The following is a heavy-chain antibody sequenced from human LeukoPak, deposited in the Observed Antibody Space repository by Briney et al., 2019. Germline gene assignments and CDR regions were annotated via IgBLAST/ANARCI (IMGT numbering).Heavy chain of an antibody. Sequence: ASVKVSCKASGGTFSSHAISWVRQAPGQGLEWMGRINPNSGGTNYAQKFQGRVTMTRDTSISTAYMELSRLRSDDTAVYYCARVYTAMELFDYWGQGTLVTVSS. CDR3: ARVYTAMELFDY. CDR1: GGTFSSHA. D-gene: IGHD5-18*01. CDR2: INPNSGGT. J-gene: IGHJ4*02. V-gene: IGHV1-2*06.